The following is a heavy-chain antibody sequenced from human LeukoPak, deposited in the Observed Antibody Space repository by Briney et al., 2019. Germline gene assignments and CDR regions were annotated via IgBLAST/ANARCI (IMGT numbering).Heavy chain of an antibody. V-gene: IGHV3-23*01. CDR3: AKMPVSYSSGWSTFDY. CDR1: GFTFSSYA. CDR2: IGGSDGRT. Sequence: GGSLRLFCAASGFTFSSYAMRWVRQAPGKGLEWVSGIGGSDGRTYYADSVKGRFTISRDNSKNTLYLQMNSLRAEDTAIYYCAKMPVSYSSGWSTFDYWGQGSLVTVSS. D-gene: IGHD6-19*01. J-gene: IGHJ4*02.